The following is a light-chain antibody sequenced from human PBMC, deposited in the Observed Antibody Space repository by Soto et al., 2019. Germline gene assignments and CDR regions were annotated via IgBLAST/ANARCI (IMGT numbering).Light chain of an antibody. Sequence: EIVMTQSPGTLSVSPGERATLSCRASESISSNLAWYQQKPGQAPRLLIYDASTRATGTPARFSGSGSGTEFTLAISSLQSEDSAVYYCQQYNTWPPTFGQGTKVDIK. J-gene: IGKJ1*01. V-gene: IGKV3-15*01. CDR3: QQYNTWPPT. CDR2: DAS. CDR1: ESISSN.